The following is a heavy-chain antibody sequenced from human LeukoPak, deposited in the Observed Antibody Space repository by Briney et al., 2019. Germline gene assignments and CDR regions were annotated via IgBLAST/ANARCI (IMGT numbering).Heavy chain of an antibody. CDR1: GYTFTDYY. D-gene: IGHD6-19*01. CDR2: INSNSGST. J-gene: IGHJ4*02. V-gene: IGHV1-2*02. Sequence: GASVKVSCKASGYTFTDYYVHWVRQAPGQGLEWMGWINSNSGSTSYAQNFQGRVTMTRDTSISTLNVELSSLRSDDTAVYYCARVRVYSSGWNFDYWGQGTLVTVSS. CDR3: ARVRVYSSGWNFDY.